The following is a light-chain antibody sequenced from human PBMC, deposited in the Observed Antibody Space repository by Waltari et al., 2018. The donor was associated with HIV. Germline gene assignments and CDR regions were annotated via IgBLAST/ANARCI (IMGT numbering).Light chain of an antibody. CDR3: QSYDSSLTMV. J-gene: IGLJ2*01. V-gene: IGLV1-40*01. CDR2: ATI. CDR1: SSNIGAGYD. Sequence: QSVLTQPPSVSGAPGQRVTISCTGGSSNIGAGYDVHWYQRLPGTAPKLLIFATINRPSGVPDRFSGSSSGTSASLAITGLQAEDEADYYYQSYDSSLTMVFGGGTKVTVL.